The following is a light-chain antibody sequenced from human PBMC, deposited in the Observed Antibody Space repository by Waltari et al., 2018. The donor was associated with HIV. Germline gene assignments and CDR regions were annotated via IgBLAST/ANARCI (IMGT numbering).Light chain of an antibody. CDR1: FLAKEY. J-gene: IGLJ3*02. Sequence: SYELTQPSSVSASPGQTARINCSGDFLAKEYARWFQQKPGHAPELVIYKDTERPSGIPERFSGSSSGTTVTLTISGAQAEDEADYHCYSAADNIWVFGGGTKLTVL. CDR2: KDT. CDR3: YSAADNIWV. V-gene: IGLV3-27*01.